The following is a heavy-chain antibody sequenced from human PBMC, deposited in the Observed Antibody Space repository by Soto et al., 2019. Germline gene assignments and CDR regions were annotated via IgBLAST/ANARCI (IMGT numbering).Heavy chain of an antibody. J-gene: IGHJ6*02. D-gene: IGHD3-16*01. V-gene: IGHV1-69*06. CDR3: ARDKGVSYYYGMDV. CDR2: IIPIFGTA. Sequence: GASVKVCCKASGGTFSSYAISWVRQAPGQGLEWMGGIIPIFGTANYAQKFQGRVTITADKSTSTAYMELSSLRSEDTAVYYCARDKGVSYYYGMDVWGQGTSVTVSS. CDR1: GGTFSSYA.